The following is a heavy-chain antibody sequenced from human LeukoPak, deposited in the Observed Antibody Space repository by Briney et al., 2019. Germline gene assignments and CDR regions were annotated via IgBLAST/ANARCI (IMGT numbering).Heavy chain of an antibody. J-gene: IGHJ4*02. CDR1: GFTFSNAY. D-gene: IGHD2-21*01. CDR3: ITPLPYSAQ. V-gene: IGHV3-15*07. Sequence: PGGSLRLSCAASGFTFSNAYMNWVRQAPGKGLEWVGRIKPRTDGETTEYAAPVKGRFSISRDDSKNTLYLQMNSLKAEDTAVYYCITPLPYSAQGGQGTLVTVSS. CDR2: IKPRTDGETT.